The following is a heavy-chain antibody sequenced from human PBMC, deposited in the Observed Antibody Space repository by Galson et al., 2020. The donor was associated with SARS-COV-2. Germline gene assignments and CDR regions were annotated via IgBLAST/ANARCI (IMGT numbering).Heavy chain of an antibody. J-gene: IGHJ6*02. CDR2: IYSGGST. CDR1: GFTVSSNY. V-gene: IGHV3-53*01. Sequence: GGSLRLSCAASGFTVSSNYMSWVRQAPGKGLEWVSVIYSGGSTYYADSVKGRFTISRDNSKNTLYLQMNSLRAEDTAVYYCARGGRPDYYYYGMDVWGQGTTVTVSS. CDR3: ARGGRPDYYYYGMDV.